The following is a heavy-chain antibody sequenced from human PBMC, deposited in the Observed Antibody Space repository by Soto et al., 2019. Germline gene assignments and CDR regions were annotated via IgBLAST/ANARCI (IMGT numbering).Heavy chain of an antibody. CDR2: IGTRIDI. D-gene: IGHD2-21*02. CDR1: GFTFSTYS. CDR3: AREETAWPLAYGLDV. V-gene: IGHV3-21*01. Sequence: PGGSRRLSCAASGFTFSTYSMHWVRQDPGKGLEWVSSIGTRIDIYYADSVKGRFTISRDNAKNSLSLQMNSLRAEDTGVYYCAREETAWPLAYGLDVWGHGTTISISS. J-gene: IGHJ6*02.